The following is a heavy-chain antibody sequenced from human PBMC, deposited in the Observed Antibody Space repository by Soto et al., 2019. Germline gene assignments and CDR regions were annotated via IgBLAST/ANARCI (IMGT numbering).Heavy chain of an antibody. Sequence: GGSLRLSCAASGFTFSSYAMSWVRQAPGKGLEWVSAISGSGGSTYYADSVKGRFTISRDNSKNTLYLQMNSLRAEDTAVYYCAKAYYYGSGSDGLLDVWGQGTTVTVSS. CDR3: AKAYYYGSGSDGLLDV. V-gene: IGHV3-23*01. CDR1: GFTFSSYA. J-gene: IGHJ6*02. D-gene: IGHD3-10*01. CDR2: ISGSGGST.